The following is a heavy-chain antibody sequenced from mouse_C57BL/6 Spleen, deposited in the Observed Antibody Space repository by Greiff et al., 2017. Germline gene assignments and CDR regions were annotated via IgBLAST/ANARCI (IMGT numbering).Heavy chain of an antibody. D-gene: IGHD2-1*01. J-gene: IGHJ2*01. Sequence: VQLQESGAELVRPGASVTLSCKASGYTFTDYEMHWVKQTPVHGLEWIGAIDPETGGTAYNQKFKGKAILTADKSSSTAYMELRSLPSEDSAVYYCTRGPLLGYFDYWGQGTTLTVSS. CDR2: IDPETGGT. CDR3: TRGPLLGYFDY. V-gene: IGHV1-15*01. CDR1: GYTFTDYE.